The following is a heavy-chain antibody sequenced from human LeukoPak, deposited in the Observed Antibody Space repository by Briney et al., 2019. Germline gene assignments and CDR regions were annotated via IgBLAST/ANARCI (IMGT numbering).Heavy chain of an antibody. CDR2: IYTSGST. D-gene: IGHD2-2*02. J-gene: IGHJ6*03. CDR3: ARCAARCSSTSCYTGYYYYYMDV. CDR1: GGSISSYY. Sequence: SETLSLTCTVYGGSISSYYWSWIRQPPGKGLEWIGYIYTSGSTNYNPSLKSRVTLSVDTSKNQFSLKLSSVTAADTAVYYCARCAARCSSTSCYTGYYYYYMDVWGRGTTVTVSS. V-gene: IGHV4-4*09.